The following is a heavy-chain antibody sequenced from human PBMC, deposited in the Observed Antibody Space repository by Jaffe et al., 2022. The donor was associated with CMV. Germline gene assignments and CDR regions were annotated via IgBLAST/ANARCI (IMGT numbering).Heavy chain of an antibody. CDR2: INHSGST. CDR3: ARGRGRPMPGY. CDR1: GGSFSGYY. J-gene: IGHJ4*02. Sequence: QVQLQQWGAGLLKPSETLSLTCAVYGGSFSGYYWSWIRQPPGKGLEWIGEINHSGSTNYNPSLKSRVTISVDTSKNQFSLKLSSVTAADTAVYYCARGRGRPMPGYWGQGTLVTVSS. V-gene: IGHV4-34*01. D-gene: IGHD3-10*01.